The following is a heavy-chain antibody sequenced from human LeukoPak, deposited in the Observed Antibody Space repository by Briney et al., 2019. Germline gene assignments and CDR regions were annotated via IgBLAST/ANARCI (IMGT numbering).Heavy chain of an antibody. D-gene: IGHD6-6*01. CDR3: ARSDGAARPVY. CDR1: SGSISSSSYY. V-gene: IGHV4-39*07. CDR2: IYYSGST. J-gene: IGHJ4*02. Sequence: SETLSLTCTVSSGSISSSSYYWGWIRQPPGKGLEWIGSIYYSGSTYYNPSLKSRVTISVDTSKNQFSLKLSSVTAADTAVYYCARSDGAARPVYWGQGTLVTVSS.